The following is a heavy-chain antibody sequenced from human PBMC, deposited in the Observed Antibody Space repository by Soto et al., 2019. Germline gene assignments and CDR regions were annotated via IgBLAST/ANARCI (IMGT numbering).Heavy chain of an antibody. J-gene: IGHJ6*02. CDR2: ISAYNGNT. CDR3: ARDSGIAGYYYYYGMDV. CDR1: GYTFTSYG. Sequence: GASVKVSCKASGYTFTSYGISWVRQAPGQGLEWMGWISAYNGNTNYAQKLQGRVTMTTDTSTSTAYMELRSLRSDDTAVYYCARDSGIAGYYYYYGMDVWGQGTTVTVSS. D-gene: IGHD6-13*01. V-gene: IGHV1-18*01.